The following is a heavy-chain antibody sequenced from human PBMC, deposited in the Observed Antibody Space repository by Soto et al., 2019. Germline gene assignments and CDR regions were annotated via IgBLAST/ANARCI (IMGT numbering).Heavy chain of an antibody. CDR2: IRSKANSYAT. V-gene: IGHV3-73*01. CDR3: TRHNYSNYGGDYYYGMDV. D-gene: IGHD4-4*01. Sequence: GGSLRLSCAASGFTFSGSAMHWVRQASGKGLEWVGRIRSKANSYATAYAASVKGRFTISRDDSKNTAYLQMNSLKTEDTAVYYCTRHNYSNYGGDYYYGMDVWGQGTTVTVSS. J-gene: IGHJ6*02. CDR1: GFTFSGSA.